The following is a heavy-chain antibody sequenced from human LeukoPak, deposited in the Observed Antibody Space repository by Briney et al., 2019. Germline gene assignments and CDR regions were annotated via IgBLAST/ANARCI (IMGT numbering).Heavy chain of an antibody. D-gene: IGHD3-10*01. Sequence: PGGSLRLSCAASGFTFSSYGMHWVRQAPGKGLEWVAVISYDGSNKYYADSVKGRFTISRDNSKNTLYLQMNSLRAGDTAVYYCAKDTVLLWFGASGPLDYWGQGTLVTVSS. V-gene: IGHV3-30*18. CDR3: AKDTVLLWFGASGPLDY. J-gene: IGHJ4*02. CDR1: GFTFSSYG. CDR2: ISYDGSNK.